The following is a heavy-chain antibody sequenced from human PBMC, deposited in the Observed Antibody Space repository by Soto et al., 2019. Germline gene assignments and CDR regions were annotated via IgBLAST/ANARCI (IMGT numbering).Heavy chain of an antibody. CDR3: AIDEDRPYYDYGMDV. CDR1: GGTFSSYA. V-gene: IGHV1-69*01. CDR2: IIPIFGTA. J-gene: IGHJ6*02. Sequence: QVQLVQSGAEVKKPGSSVNVSCKASGGTFSSYAISWVRQAPGQGLEWMGGIIPIFGTANYAQKLQGRVTITADESTSKAYMELSSLRSEDTAVYYCAIDEDRPYYDYGMDVWGQGTTVTDCS.